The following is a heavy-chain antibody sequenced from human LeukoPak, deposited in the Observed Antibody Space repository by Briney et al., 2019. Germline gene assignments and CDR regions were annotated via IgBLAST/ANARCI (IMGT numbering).Heavy chain of an antibody. CDR1: GYRFTNYW. V-gene: IGHV5-51*01. D-gene: IGHD1-14*01. CDR2: IYPGDSDT. Sequence: GESLKISCKGSGYRFTNYWIGWVRQMPGKGPEWMGIIYPGDSDTRYSPSFQGQVTISADKSINTVYLQWSSLKASDSAIYYCARHPGNFYYYMDVWGKGTTVTVS. J-gene: IGHJ6*03. CDR3: ARHPGNFYYYMDV.